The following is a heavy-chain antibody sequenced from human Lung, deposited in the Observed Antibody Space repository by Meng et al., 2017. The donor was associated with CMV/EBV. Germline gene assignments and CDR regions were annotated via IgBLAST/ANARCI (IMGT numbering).Heavy chain of an antibody. CDR2: ISPNSGGT. J-gene: IGHJ3*02. CDR1: GYTFTGYY. V-gene: IGHV1-2*02. CDR3: ARPYYYDSNGYYSIHVFDI. D-gene: IGHD3-22*01. Sequence: ASVXVSXKASGYTFTGYYIHWVRQAPGQGLEWMGWISPNSGGTHFAQKFQGRVTMTRDTSISTAYMELTRLRSDDTAVYYCARPYYYDSNGYYSIHVFDIWXQGTXVTVSS.